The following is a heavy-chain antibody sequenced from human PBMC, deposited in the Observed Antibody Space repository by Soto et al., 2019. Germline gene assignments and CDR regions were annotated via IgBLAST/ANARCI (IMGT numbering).Heavy chain of an antibody. Sequence: QVQLQQWGAGLLKPSETLSLTCAVYGGSFSGYYWSWIRQPPGKGLEWIGEINHSGSTNYNPSLKSRVTISVDTSKNQFSLKLSSVTAADTAVYYCARKGGRAARSYWYFDLWGHGTLVTVSS. CDR2: INHSGST. V-gene: IGHV4-34*01. J-gene: IGHJ2*01. CDR3: ARKGGRAARSYWYFDL. CDR1: GGSFSGYY. D-gene: IGHD6-6*01.